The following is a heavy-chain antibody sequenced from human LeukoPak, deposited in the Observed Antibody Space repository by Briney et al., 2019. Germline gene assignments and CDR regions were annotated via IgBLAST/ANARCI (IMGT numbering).Heavy chain of an antibody. CDR1: GFTFSDYY. Sequence: PGGSLRLSCAASGFTFSDYYMSWIRQAPGKGLEWVSYISSSGSTIYYADSVKGRFTISRDNAKNSLYLQMNSLGAEDTAVYYCASSARSDYYYYGMDVWGQGTTVTVSS. CDR3: ASSARSDYYYYGMDV. V-gene: IGHV3-11*01. J-gene: IGHJ6*02. CDR2: ISSSGSTI.